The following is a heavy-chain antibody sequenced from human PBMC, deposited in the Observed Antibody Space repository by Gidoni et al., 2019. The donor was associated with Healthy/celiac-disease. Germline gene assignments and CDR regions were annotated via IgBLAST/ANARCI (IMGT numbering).Heavy chain of an antibody. D-gene: IGHD6-13*01. CDR1: GFTFSSYS. V-gene: IGHV3-48*01. CDR2: ISSSSSTI. J-gene: IGHJ4*02. Sequence: EVQLVESGGGLVQPGGSLRLSCAASGFTFSSYSMNWVRQAPGKGLEWVSYISSSSSTIYYADPVKGRFTISRDNAKNSLYLQMNSLRAEDTAVYYCASTVLGSSSWYYYFDYWGQGTLVTVSS. CDR3: ASTVLGSSSWYYYFDY.